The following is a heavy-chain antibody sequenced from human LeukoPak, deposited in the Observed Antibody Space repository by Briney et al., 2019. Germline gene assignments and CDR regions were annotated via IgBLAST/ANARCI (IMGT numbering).Heavy chain of an antibody. J-gene: IGHJ3*02. CDR1: GFTFSSYA. D-gene: IGHD1-26*01. CDR2: IRVDGSTE. CDR3: ATYSGPDKWDASDM. V-gene: IGHV3-7*01. Sequence: GGSLRLSCAASGFTFSSYAMTWVRQAPGKGLEWVATIRVDGSTEYPVDSMKGRFTISRDNAKNSLHLQMNSLRAEDTAVYYCATYSGPDKWDASDMWGQGTLVTVSS.